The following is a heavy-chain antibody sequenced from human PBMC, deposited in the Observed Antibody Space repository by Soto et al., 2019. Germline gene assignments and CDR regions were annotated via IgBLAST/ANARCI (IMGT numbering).Heavy chain of an antibody. CDR1: GGSISSGDYY. CDR2: IDYRGTT. V-gene: IGHV4-30-4*01. J-gene: IGHJ5*02. CDR3: ARGGQCSGGTCYRNWFDP. D-gene: IGHD2-15*01. Sequence: SETLSLTCTVSGGSISSGDYYWSWIRQPPGKGLECIGYIDYRGTTYYNPSLKSRVNISVDTSKNQFSLNLNSVTAADTAVYFCARGGQCSGGTCYRNWFDPWGQGTPVTVSS.